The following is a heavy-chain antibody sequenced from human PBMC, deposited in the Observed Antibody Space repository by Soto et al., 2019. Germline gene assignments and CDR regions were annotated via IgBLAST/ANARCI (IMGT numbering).Heavy chain of an antibody. V-gene: IGHV3-15*01. CDR1: GFTFSNAW. D-gene: IGHD4-17*01. Sequence: GGSLRLSCAASGFTFSNAWMSWVRQAPGKGLEWVGRIKSKTDGETTDYAAPVKGRFTISRDDSKNTLYLQMNSLKTEDTAVYYCTTISDYGDDSSYFDYWGQGTLVTVSS. CDR3: TTISDYGDDSSYFDY. CDR2: IKSKTDGETT. J-gene: IGHJ4*02.